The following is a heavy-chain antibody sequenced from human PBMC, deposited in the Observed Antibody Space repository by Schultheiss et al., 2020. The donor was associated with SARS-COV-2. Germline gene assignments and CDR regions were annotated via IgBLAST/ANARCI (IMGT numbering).Heavy chain of an antibody. J-gene: IGHJ6*02. D-gene: IGHD4-17*01. CDR3: ASSSGLRVSLGYYGMDV. V-gene: IGHV4-59*01. CDR1: GGSISSYY. CDR2: IYYSGST. Sequence: SETLSLTCTVSGGSISSYYWSWIRQPPGKGLEWIGSIYYSGSTNYNPSLKSRVTISVDTSKNQFSLKLSSVTAADTAVYYCASSSGLRVSLGYYGMDVWGQGTTVTVSS.